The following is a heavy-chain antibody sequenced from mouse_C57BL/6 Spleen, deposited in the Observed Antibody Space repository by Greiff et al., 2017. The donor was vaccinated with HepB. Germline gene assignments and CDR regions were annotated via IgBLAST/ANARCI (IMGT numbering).Heavy chain of an antibody. V-gene: IGHV1-80*01. J-gene: IGHJ3*01. D-gene: IGHD1-1*01. CDR1: GYAFSSYW. Sequence: QVQLQQSGAELVKPGASVKISCKASGYAFSSYWMNWVKQRPGKGLEWIGQIYPGDGDTNYNGKFKGKATLTADKSSSTAYMQLSSLTSEDSAVYFCARTITTVVTPAYWGQGTLVTVSA. CDR3: ARTITTVVTPAY. CDR2: IYPGDGDT.